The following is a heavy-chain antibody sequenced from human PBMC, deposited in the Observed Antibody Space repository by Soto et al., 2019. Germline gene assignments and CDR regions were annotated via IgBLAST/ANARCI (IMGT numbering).Heavy chain of an antibody. CDR3: AKTRGAMIYAISVYGMDV. Sequence: GGSLRLSCAASGCTFRNYAMNWVRQAPGKGVEWVSSICATPDTTFSADPVNRRFTISTDHSNSTLYLQINSLTAEDTAVYYCAKTRGAMIYAISVYGMDVWGQGTTVTVSS. V-gene: IGHV3-23*01. J-gene: IGHJ6*02. CDR2: ICATPDTT. CDR1: GCTFRNYA. D-gene: IGHD2-8*01.